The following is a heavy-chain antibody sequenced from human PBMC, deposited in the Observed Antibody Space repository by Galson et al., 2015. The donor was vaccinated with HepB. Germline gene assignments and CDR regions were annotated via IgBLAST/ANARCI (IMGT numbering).Heavy chain of an antibody. CDR2: ISAYNGNT. D-gene: IGHD6-13*01. J-gene: IGHJ6*02. CDR3: ARDKKSGSIAAAAKEAGMDV. Sequence: SVKVSCKASGYTFTSYGISWVRQAPGQGLEWMGWISAYNGNTNYAQKLQGRVTMTTDTSTSTAYMELRSLRSDDTAVYYCARDKKSGSIAAAAKEAGMDVWGQGTTVTVSS. CDR1: GYTFTSYG. V-gene: IGHV1-18*01.